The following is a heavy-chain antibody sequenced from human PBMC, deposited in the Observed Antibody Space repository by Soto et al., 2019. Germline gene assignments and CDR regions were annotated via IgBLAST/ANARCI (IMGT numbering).Heavy chain of an antibody. CDR1: GYTFTSYG. D-gene: IGHD6-13*01. Sequence: QVQLVQSGAEVKKPGASVKVSCKASGYTFTSYGISWVRQAPGQGLEWMGWISAYNGNTNYAQKLQGRVTMPTVTSXXTVYMELRRLRADDTAVYYWASDPTTMASAGREDYWGQGTLVTVSS. CDR2: ISAYNGNT. V-gene: IGHV1-18*01. J-gene: IGHJ4*02. CDR3: ASDPTTMASAGREDY.